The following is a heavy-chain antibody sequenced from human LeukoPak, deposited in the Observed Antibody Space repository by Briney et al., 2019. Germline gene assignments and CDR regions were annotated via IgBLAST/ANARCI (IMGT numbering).Heavy chain of an antibody. CDR2: ISQSGST. V-gene: IGHV4-34*01. CDR1: GGSISSYY. CDR3: ARALGAFDI. Sequence: TSETLSLTCTVSGGSISSYYWSWIRQPPGKGLEWIGEISQSGSTNYNPSLKSRVNISLDTSENQFSLKLSSVTAADTAVYYCARALGAFDIWGQGTMVTVSS. J-gene: IGHJ3*02.